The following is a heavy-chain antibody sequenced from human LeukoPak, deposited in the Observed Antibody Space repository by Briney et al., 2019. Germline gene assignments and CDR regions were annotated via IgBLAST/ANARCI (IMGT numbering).Heavy chain of an antibody. CDR1: GFTFTSYW. V-gene: IGHV3-74*01. J-gene: IGHJ4*02. CDR2: IDSDGSST. CDR3: ARSLRGSGSYHFDY. D-gene: IGHD3-10*01. Sequence: GGSLRLSCAASGFTFTSYWMHWVRQAPGKGLVWVSCIDSDGSSTSFADSVKGRFTISRDNAKNSLYLQMNSLRAEDTAVYYCARSLRGSGSYHFDYWGQGTLVTVSS.